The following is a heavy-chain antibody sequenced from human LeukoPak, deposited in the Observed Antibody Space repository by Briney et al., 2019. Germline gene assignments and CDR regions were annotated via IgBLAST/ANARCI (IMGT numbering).Heavy chain of an antibody. CDR2: ISGSAAST. CDR3: ARGQEDGYNYNAFDV. Sequence: GGSLRLSCAASGFTFSIYAMSWVRQAPGKGLEWVSVISGSAASTYCANSVKGRFTISRDNSKNTLYLQMNSLRAEDTAVYYCARGQEDGYNYNAFDVWGQGTMVTVSS. V-gene: IGHV3-23*01. CDR1: GFTFSIYA. J-gene: IGHJ3*01. D-gene: IGHD5-24*01.